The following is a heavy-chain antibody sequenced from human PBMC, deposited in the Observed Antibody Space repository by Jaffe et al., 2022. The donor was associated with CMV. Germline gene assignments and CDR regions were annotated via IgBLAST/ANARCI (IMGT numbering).Heavy chain of an antibody. CDR1: GFKFDDYG. D-gene: IGHD3-16*02. V-gene: IGHV3-20*04. CDR3: ARAAIIGKAFDV. CDR2: TNWNGYIT. Sequence: EVQLVESGGGVARPGGSLRLSCAASGFKFDDYGMSWVRQVPGKGLEWICGTNWNGYITTYVDSVKGRFTISRDNAKNSLYLQMNGLRGEDTALYYCARAAIIGKAFDVWGEGTVVTVSS. J-gene: IGHJ3*01.